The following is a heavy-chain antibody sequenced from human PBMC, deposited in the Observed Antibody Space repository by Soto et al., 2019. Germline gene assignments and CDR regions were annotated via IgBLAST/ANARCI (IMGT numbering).Heavy chain of an antibody. CDR3: AREGVAVAPYGMDV. V-gene: IGHV1-69*13. CDR2: IIPIFGAA. Sequence: SVKVSCKASGGTFSSYAISWVRQAPGQGLEWMGGIIPIFGAANYAQKFQGRVTITADESTSTAYMELSSLRSEDTAVYYCAREGVAVAPYGMDVCGPGTTVTVSS. J-gene: IGHJ6*02. CDR1: GGTFSSYA. D-gene: IGHD6-19*01.